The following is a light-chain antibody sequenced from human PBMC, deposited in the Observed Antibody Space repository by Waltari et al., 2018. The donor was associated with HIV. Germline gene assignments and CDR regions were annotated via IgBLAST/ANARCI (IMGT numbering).Light chain of an antibody. Sequence: DITMTQSPSSLSARVGDTVTITCQASQDIKKNINWFLQRPRQAPKLLIYEGSKLETGVPPTFSGSGSTTDYSLTSANLQTVDSGTYYCLQYELLPYTFGQGTTVEI. J-gene: IGKJ2*01. V-gene: IGKV1-33*01. CDR2: EGS. CDR3: LQYELLPYT. CDR1: QDIKKN.